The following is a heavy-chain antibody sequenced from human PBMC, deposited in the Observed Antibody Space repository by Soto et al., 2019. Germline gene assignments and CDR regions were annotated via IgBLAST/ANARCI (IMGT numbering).Heavy chain of an antibody. CDR2: FFYSGST. D-gene: IGHD5-18*01. Sequence: PSDTLALTCSVAGGSVSRSPSYWNWIRQPPGKGLEWIGYFFYSGSTNYNPSLESRVTISLDISKNEFSLRMRSVTAADTAVYYCVREGYSHAHXWGQGTLVTVSX. CDR3: VREGYSHAHX. V-gene: IGHV4-61*01. J-gene: IGHJ4*02. CDR1: GGSVSRSPSY.